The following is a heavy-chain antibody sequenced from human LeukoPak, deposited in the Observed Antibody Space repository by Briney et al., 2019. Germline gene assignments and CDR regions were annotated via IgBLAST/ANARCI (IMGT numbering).Heavy chain of an antibody. CDR2: IILILGIA. CDR1: GGTFSIYT. V-gene: IGHV1-69*04. D-gene: IGHD3-10*01. Sequence: SVTVSCTASGGTFSIYTISWVRQAPGQGLEWVGRIILILGIANFAQKFQGRVTITADKSTSKVYMELSSLTAEDAAVYYCAREPPVTHRYYYGSGSYYPWRQRTLVSVSS. CDR3: AREPPVTHRYYYGSGSYYP. J-gene: IGHJ5*02.